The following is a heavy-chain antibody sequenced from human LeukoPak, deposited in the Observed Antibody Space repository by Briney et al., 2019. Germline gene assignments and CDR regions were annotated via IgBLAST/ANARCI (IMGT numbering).Heavy chain of an antibody. D-gene: IGHD2-8*01. Sequence: PGRSLTLSCAASGFTFSSYSMNWVRQAPGKGREWVSYISSSSSTIYYADSVKGRFTLSRDNAKNSLYLQMNSLRAEDTAVYYCARGVSCTNGVCYLGWFDPWGQGTLVTVSS. CDR3: ARGVSCTNGVCYLGWFDP. CDR1: GFTFSSYS. V-gene: IGHV3-48*01. J-gene: IGHJ5*02. CDR2: ISSSSSTI.